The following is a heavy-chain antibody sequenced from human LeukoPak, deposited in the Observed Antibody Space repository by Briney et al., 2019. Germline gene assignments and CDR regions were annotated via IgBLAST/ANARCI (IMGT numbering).Heavy chain of an antibody. V-gene: IGHV3-48*04. CDR3: ASDKRGYSLNY. D-gene: IGHD5-18*01. Sequence: GESLRLSCAASGFTFSSYSMSWVRQAPGKGLEWVSYISSSSSTIYYADSVKGRFTISRDNAKNSLYLQMNSLRAEDTAVYYCASDKRGYSLNYWGQGTLVTVSS. J-gene: IGHJ4*02. CDR1: GFTFSSYS. CDR2: ISSSSSTI.